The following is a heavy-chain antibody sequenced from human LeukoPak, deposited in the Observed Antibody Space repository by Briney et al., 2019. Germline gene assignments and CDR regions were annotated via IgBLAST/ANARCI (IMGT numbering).Heavy chain of an antibody. CDR2: IYTSGGT. V-gene: IGHV4-4*07. CDR3: AGTLGYSSQIDP. CDR1: GGSISSYY. J-gene: IGHJ5*02. Sequence: SETLSLTCTVSGGSISSYYWSWIRQPAGKGLEWIGRIYTSGGTNYNPSLKSRVTMSVDTSKNQFSLKLSSVTAADTAIYYCAGTLGYSSQIDPWGQGTLVTVSS. D-gene: IGHD6-19*01.